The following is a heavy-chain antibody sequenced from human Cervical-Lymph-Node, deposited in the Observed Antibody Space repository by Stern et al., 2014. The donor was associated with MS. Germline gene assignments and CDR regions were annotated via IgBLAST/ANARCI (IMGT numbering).Heavy chain of an antibody. CDR1: GYSFPNYW. D-gene: IGHD1-26*01. V-gene: IGHV5-51*01. J-gene: IGHJ4*02. Sequence: EVQLVESGAEVKKPGESLKISCKGSGYSFPNYWIGWVRQMPGKGLEWMGIINPGDSDTRYSPPFQGQVTISFDKSPSTAYLQWSSLKASDTAMYYCARRHCASRSSCDYFDFWGQGTLVTVSS. CDR3: ARRHCASRSSCDYFDF. CDR2: INPGDSDT.